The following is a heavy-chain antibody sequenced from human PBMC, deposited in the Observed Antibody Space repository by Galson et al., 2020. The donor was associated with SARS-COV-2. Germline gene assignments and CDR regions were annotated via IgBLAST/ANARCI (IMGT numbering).Heavy chain of an antibody. J-gene: IGHJ6*03. D-gene: IGHD2-15*01. Sequence: GGSLRLSCAASGFTFSSYDMHWVRQATGNGLEWVSAIGTAGDTYYPGSVKGRFTISRENAKNSLYLQMNSLRAGDTAVYYCARGSTSFYYYSYMDVWGEGTTVTVSS. CDR1: GFTFSSYD. CDR2: IGTAGDT. CDR3: ARGSTSFYYYSYMDV. V-gene: IGHV3-13*01.